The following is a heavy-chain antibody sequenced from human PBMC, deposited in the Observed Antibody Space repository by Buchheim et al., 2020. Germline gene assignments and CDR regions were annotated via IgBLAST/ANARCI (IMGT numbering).Heavy chain of an antibody. D-gene: IGHD6-19*01. J-gene: IGHJ4*02. V-gene: IGHV3-11*06. CDR1: GFTFSDYY. CDR3: ATRGGYSSGWYVADYFDY. Sequence: QVQLVESGGGVVQPGRSLRLSCAASGFTFSDYYMSWIRQAPGKGLEWVSYISSSSSYTNYADSVKGRFTISRDNAKNSLYLQMNSLRAEDTAVYYYATRGGYSSGWYVADYFDYWGQGTL. CDR2: ISSSSSYT.